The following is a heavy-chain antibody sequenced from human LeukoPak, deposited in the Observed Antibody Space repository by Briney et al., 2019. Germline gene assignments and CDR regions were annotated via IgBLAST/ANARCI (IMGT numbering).Heavy chain of an antibody. CDR2: TSYDGSNK. CDR1: GFTFSSYG. Sequence: PGGSLRLSCAASGFTFSSYGMHWVRQAPGKGLEWVAITSYDGSNKHYADSVTGRFTISRDNSRNTLYLQMNSLRAEDTAMYYCARHFSYGSGNYYGLEYWGQGTLVTVSS. J-gene: IGHJ4*02. D-gene: IGHD3-10*01. CDR3: ARHFSYGSGNYYGLEY. V-gene: IGHV3-30*03.